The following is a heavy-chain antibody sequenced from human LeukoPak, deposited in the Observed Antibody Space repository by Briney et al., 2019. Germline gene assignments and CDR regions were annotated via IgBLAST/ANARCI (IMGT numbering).Heavy chain of an antibody. Sequence: RASVKVSCKASGYTFTGYYMHWVRQAPGQGLEWMGWINPNSGGTNYAQKFQGRVTMTRDTSISTAYMELSRLRSDDTAVYYCAREAIGYCSSTSCPSPFDIWGQGTMVTVSS. J-gene: IGHJ3*02. D-gene: IGHD2-2*01. CDR2: INPNSGGT. CDR1: GYTFTGYY. V-gene: IGHV1-2*02. CDR3: AREAIGYCSSTSCPSPFDI.